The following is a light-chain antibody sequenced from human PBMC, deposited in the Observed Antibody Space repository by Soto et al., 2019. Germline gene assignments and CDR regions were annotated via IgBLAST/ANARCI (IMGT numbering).Light chain of an antibody. J-gene: IGKJ3*01. Sequence: EIVMTQSPATLSVSPGERATLSCRASQRVGSNLAWYQQKPGQAPRLLIYGASTRATGIPARFSASGSGTEFTLPISSLQSEDFAVYYCHQYNDWPPRFTFGPGTKVDIK. CDR2: GAS. CDR3: HQYNDWPPRFT. V-gene: IGKV3-15*01. CDR1: QRVGSN.